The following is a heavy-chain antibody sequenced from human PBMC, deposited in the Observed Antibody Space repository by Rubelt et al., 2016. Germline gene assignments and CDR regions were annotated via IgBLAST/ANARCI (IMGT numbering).Heavy chain of an antibody. J-gene: IGHJ4*02. CDR1: GGSISSSSYY. CDR2: IYHSGST. V-gene: IGHV4-39*07. D-gene: IGHD6-6*01. Sequence: QLQLQESGPGLVKPSETLSLTCTVSGGSISSSSYYWGWIRQPPGKGLEWIGSIYHSGSTYYNPSLKSRVTIAVDTSKNQFSLKLSSVTAADTAVYYCARDLGIAARLYYFDYWGQGTLVTVSS. CDR3: ARDLGIAARLYYFDY.